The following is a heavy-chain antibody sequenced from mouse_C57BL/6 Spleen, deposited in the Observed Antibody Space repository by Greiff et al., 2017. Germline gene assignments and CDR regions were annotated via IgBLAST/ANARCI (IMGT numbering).Heavy chain of an antibody. V-gene: IGHV1-82*01. CDR3: ARGGYYYGSSSHWYVDV. CDR1: GYAFSSSW. D-gene: IGHD1-1*01. Sequence: QVQLQQSGPELVKPGASVKISCKASGYAFSSSWMNWVKQRPGKGLEWIGRIYPGDGDTNYNGKFKGKATLTADKSSSTAYMQLSSLTSEDSAVYFFARGGYYYGSSSHWYVDVWGTGTTVTVSS. CDR2: IYPGDGDT. J-gene: IGHJ1*03.